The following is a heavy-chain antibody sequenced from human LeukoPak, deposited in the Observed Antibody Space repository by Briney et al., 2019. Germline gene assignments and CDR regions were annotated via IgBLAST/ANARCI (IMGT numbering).Heavy chain of an antibody. CDR3: AKDPPGVYSSSSWYFDY. V-gene: IGHV3-21*04. Sequence: PGGSLRLSCAASGFTFSSYSMNWVRQAPGKRLEWVSSISSSSSYIYYADSVKGRFTISRDNAKNSLYLQMNSLRAEDTAVYYCAKDPPGVYSSSSWYFDYWGQGTLVTVSS. CDR2: ISSSSSYI. CDR1: GFTFSSYS. D-gene: IGHD6-13*01. J-gene: IGHJ4*02.